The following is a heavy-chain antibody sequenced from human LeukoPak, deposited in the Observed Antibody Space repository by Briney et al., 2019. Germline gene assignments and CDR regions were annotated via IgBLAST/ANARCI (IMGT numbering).Heavy chain of an antibody. Sequence: GASVKASFKASGYTFTSYGISWVRQAAGQGLEWMGWIRAYNGNTNYAQKLQGRVTMTTDTSTSTAYMELRSLRSDDTAVYYCARETTVNYYYYYMDVWGKGTTVTVSS. CDR2: IRAYNGNT. D-gene: IGHD4-11*01. J-gene: IGHJ6*03. CDR3: ARETTVNYYYYYMDV. V-gene: IGHV1-18*01. CDR1: GYTFTSYG.